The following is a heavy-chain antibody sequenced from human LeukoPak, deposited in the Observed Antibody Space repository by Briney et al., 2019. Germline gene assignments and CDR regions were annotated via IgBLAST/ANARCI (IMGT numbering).Heavy chain of an antibody. Sequence: PSETLSLTCAVYGGSFSGYYWSLIRQPPGKGLEWIGEINHSGSTNYNPSLKSRVTISVDTSKNQFSLKLSSVTAADTAVYYCARGRTLDYWGQGTLVTVSS. D-gene: IGHD2-15*01. CDR2: INHSGST. J-gene: IGHJ4*02. CDR1: GGSFSGYY. V-gene: IGHV4-34*01. CDR3: ARGRTLDY.